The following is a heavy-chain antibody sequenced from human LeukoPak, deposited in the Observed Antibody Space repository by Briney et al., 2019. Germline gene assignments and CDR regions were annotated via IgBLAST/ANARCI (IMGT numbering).Heavy chain of an antibody. D-gene: IGHD3-3*01. J-gene: IGHJ4*02. CDR3: ARTKGDFWSGYYGTD. CDR1: GGSISSYY. Sequence: SETLSLTCTVSGGSISSYYWSWIRQPAGKGLEWIGRIYTSGSTNYNPSLKSRVTISVDTSKNQFSLKLSSVTAADTAVYYCARTKGDFWSGYYGTDWGQGTLVTVSS. V-gene: IGHV4-4*07. CDR2: IYTSGST.